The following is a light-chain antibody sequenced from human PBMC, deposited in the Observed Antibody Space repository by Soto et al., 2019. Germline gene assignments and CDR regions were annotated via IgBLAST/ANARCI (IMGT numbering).Light chain of an antibody. J-gene: IGLJ1*01. Sequence: QSARTQPASVSGSPGQSITISCTGTSSDVGSYNLVSWYQQHPGKAPKPMIYEVSKRPSGVSNRFSGSKSGNTASLTISGLQAEDEADYYCCSYAGSSTLVSGTGTKVTVL. V-gene: IGLV2-23*02. CDR3: CSYAGSSTLV. CDR2: EVS. CDR1: SSDVGSYNL.